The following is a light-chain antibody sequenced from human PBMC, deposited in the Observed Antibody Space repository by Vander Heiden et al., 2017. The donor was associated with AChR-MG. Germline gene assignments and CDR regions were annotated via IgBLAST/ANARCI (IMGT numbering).Light chain of an antibody. CDR1: SSDVGGYNF. CDR3: SSYAGTKKLV. Sequence: QSALTQPPSASGSPGQSVTISCTGTSSDVGGYNFVSWYQQHPGKAPKLMISEVSKRPSGVPARFSGSKSGNTASLTVSGLQAEDEADYYCSSYAGTKKLVFGGGTKLTVL. V-gene: IGLV2-8*01. CDR2: EVS. J-gene: IGLJ2*01.